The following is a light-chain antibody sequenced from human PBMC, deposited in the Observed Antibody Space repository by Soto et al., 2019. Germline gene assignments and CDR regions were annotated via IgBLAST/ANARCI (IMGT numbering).Light chain of an antibody. J-gene: IGKJ1*01. V-gene: IGKV3-15*01. CDR1: QSVSTN. CDR3: QQYNNWPWT. CDR2: GAS. Sequence: EIVMTQSPVTLSVSPGERATLSCRASQSVSTNLAWYQHKPGQAPRLLIYGASSRATGIPARFSGSGSGTELTLTISSLQSEDFAFYYCQQYNNWPWTFGQGTKVEIK.